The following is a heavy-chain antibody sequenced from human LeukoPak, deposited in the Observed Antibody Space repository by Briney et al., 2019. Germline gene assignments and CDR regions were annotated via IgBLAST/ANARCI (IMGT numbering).Heavy chain of an antibody. V-gene: IGHV4-61*02. CDR2: MSTRGDT. CDR1: GGSISSGSHF. Sequence: PSETLSLTCNVSGGSISSGSHFWNWFRQPAGRTLEWIGRMSTRGDTNYNPSLKSRVTISVDTSKNQFSLKLSSVTAADTAVYYCARRYGSGSSGTFDYWGQGTLVTVSS. J-gene: IGHJ4*02. CDR3: ARRYGSGSSGTFDY. D-gene: IGHD3-10*01.